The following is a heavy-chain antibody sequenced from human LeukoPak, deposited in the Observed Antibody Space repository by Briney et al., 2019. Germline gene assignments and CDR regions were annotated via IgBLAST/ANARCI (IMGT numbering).Heavy chain of an antibody. CDR1: GFTFSSYA. V-gene: IGHV3-23*01. CDR3: ATSRGYYDSSLPFDY. Sequence: PGGSLRLSCAASGFTFSSYAMSWVRQAPGKGLEWVSAISGSGGSTYYADSVKGRFTISRDNSKNTLYLQMNSLRAEDTAVYYCATSRGYYDSSLPFDYWGQGILVTVFS. CDR2: ISGSGGST. J-gene: IGHJ4*02. D-gene: IGHD3-22*01.